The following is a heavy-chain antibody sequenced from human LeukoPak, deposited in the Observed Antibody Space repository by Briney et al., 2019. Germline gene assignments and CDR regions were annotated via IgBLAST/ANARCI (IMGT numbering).Heavy chain of an antibody. D-gene: IGHD5-12*01. Sequence: GGSLRLSCAASGFTFSSYAMSWVRQAPGKGLEWVSAISGSGGSTYYADSVKGRFTISRDNSKNTLYLQMNSLRAEDTAVYYCAKVEGYIVAVAIESYFDYWGQGTLVTVSS. J-gene: IGHJ4*02. CDR3: AKVEGYIVAVAIESYFDY. CDR2: ISGSGGST. CDR1: GFTFSSYA. V-gene: IGHV3-23*01.